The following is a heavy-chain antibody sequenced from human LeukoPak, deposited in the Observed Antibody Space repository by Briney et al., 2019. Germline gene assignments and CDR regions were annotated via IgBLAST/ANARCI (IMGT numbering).Heavy chain of an antibody. D-gene: IGHD2-8*02. CDR3: ARTGDFDY. J-gene: IGHJ4*02. Sequence: ASVKVSCKSSGYTFTGYYMHWVRQAPGQGLEWMGWINPNSGGTNYAQKFQGRVTMTTDTSINTAYMELNSLRSDDTAVYYCARTGDFDYWGQGSLVTVSS. CDR1: GYTFTGYY. CDR2: INPNSGGT. V-gene: IGHV1-2*02.